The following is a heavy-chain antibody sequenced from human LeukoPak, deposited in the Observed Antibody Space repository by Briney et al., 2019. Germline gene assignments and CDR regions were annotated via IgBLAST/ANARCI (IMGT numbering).Heavy chain of an antibody. CDR1: GGSISSGSYY. CDR2: IYTSGST. J-gene: IGHJ4*02. V-gene: IGHV4-61*02. D-gene: IGHD3-10*01. CDR3: ASPYYGSGSYYPTLEDY. Sequence: SETLSLTCTVSGGSISSGSYYWSWIRQPAGKGLEWIGRIYTSGSTNYNPSLKSRVTISVDTSKNQFSLKLSSVTAADTAVYYSASPYYGSGSYYPTLEDYWGQGTLVTVSS.